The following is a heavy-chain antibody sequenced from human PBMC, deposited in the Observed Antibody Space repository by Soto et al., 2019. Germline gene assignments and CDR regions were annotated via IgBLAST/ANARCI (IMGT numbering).Heavy chain of an antibody. CDR3: ARPRSFYYAAGFDP. D-gene: IGHD3-10*01. CDR1: GYTFTSYG. J-gene: IGHJ5*02. CDR2: ISAYNGNT. V-gene: IGHV1-18*01. Sequence: GASVKVSCKASGYTFTSYGISWVRQAPGQGLEWMGWISAYNGNTNYAQKLQGRVTMTTDTSTSTAYMELRSLRSDDTAAYYCARPRSFYYAAGFDPWGQGTLVTVSS.